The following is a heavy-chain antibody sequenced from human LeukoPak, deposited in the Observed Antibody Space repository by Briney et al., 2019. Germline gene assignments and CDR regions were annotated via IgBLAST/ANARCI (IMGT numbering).Heavy chain of an antibody. D-gene: IGHD2/OR15-2a*01. Sequence: SQTLSLTCAISGDSLSSNSAAWNWIRQSPSRGLECLGRTYYMSKWYNDNAISMKSQIIINRDTSKNQFSIQLNSVTPEDTAVYDCARDVCNSKNCLNYGIDSWGQGTLVTVSS. J-gene: IGHJ5*01. CDR3: ARDVCNSKNCLNYGIDS. V-gene: IGHV6-1*01. CDR1: GDSLSSNSAA. CDR2: TYYMSKWYN.